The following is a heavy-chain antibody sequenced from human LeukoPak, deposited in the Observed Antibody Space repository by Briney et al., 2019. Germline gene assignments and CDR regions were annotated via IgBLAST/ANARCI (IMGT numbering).Heavy chain of an antibody. CDR2: ISGYNGNT. Sequence: ASVKVSCKASGYTFTTYGISWVRQAPGQGLEWMGWISGYNGNTNYAQKLQGRVTMTTDTSTSTAYMELRSLRSDDTAVYYFARDWSYGGSFDVFGIWGQGTMVTVSS. CDR1: GYTFTTYG. J-gene: IGHJ3*02. D-gene: IGHD4-23*01. CDR3: ARDWSYGGSFDVFGI. V-gene: IGHV1-18*01.